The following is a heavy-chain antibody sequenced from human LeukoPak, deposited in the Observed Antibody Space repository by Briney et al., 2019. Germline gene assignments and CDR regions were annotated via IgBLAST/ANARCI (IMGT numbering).Heavy chain of an antibody. CDR2: INSDGSST. D-gene: IGHD2-15*01. Sequence: GGSLRLSCAASGFTFSSYWMHWVRQAPGKGLVWVSRINSDGSSTSYADSVKGRFTISRDNAKNTLYLQMNSLRAEDTAVYYCARNRPCSGGSCRYYDAFDIWGQGTMVTVSS. CDR3: ARNRPCSGGSCRYYDAFDI. J-gene: IGHJ3*02. CDR1: GFTFSSYW. V-gene: IGHV3-74*01.